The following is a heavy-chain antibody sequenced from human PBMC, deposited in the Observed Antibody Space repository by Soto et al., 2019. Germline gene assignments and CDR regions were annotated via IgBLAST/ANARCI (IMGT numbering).Heavy chain of an antibody. V-gene: IGHV4-61*08. CDR1: GGSISSGGYS. CDR2: IYYSGST. Sequence: SETLSLTCAVSGGSISSGGYSWSWIRQPPGKGLELIGYIYYSGSTNYNPSLKSRVTISVDTSKNQFSLKLSSVTAADTAVYYCAREIEDTSGYYREYYFDYWGQGTLVTVS. J-gene: IGHJ4*02. CDR3: AREIEDTSGYYREYYFDY. D-gene: IGHD3-22*01.